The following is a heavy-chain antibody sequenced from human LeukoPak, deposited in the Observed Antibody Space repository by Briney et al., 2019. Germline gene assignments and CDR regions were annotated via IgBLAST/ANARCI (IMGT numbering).Heavy chain of an antibody. V-gene: IGHV4-30-4*08. J-gene: IGHJ5*02. CDR2: IYYSGST. CDR1: GGSISSGDYY. D-gene: IGHD5-18*01. Sequence: PSETLSLTCTVSGGSISSGDYYWSWIRQPPGKGLEWVGYIYYSGSTYYNPSLKSRVTISVDTSKNQFSLKLSSVTAADTAVYYCARGLQGDTAMGSNWFDPWGQGTLVTVSS. CDR3: ARGLQGDTAMGSNWFDP.